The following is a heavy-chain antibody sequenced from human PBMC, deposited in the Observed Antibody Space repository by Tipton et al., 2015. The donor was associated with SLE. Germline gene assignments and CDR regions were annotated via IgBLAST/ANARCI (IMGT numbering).Heavy chain of an antibody. D-gene: IGHD6-6*01. CDR2: INHSGST. J-gene: IGHJ5*02. CDR1: GGSFSGYY. CDR3: ARMGYSSSNNWFDP. V-gene: IGHV4-34*01. Sequence: TLSLTCAVYGGSFSGYYWSWIRQPPGKGLEWIGEINHSGSTNYNPSLKSRVTISVDTSKNQFSLKLSSVTAADTAVYYCARMGYSSSNNWFDPWGQGTLVTVSS.